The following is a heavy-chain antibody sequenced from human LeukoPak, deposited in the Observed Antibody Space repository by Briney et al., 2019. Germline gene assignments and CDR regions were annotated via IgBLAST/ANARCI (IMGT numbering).Heavy chain of an antibody. CDR1: GFTFNNYW. D-gene: IGHD3-22*01. V-gene: IGHV3-48*04. CDR2: ISSSGSTI. CDR3: ARDYYDSGGYYNLDAFDV. Sequence: GGSLRLSCAASGFTFNNYWMHWVRQAPGKGLEWVSYISSSGSTIYYADSVKGRFTISRDNAKNSLYLQMNSLRAEDTALYYCARDYYDSGGYYNLDAFDVWGHGTAVTVSS. J-gene: IGHJ3*01.